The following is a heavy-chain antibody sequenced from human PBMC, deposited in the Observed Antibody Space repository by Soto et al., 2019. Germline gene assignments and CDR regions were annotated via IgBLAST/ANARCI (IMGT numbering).Heavy chain of an antibody. CDR1: GFTFASYA. Sequence: EVQLLESGGGLVQPGGSLRLSCAASGFTFASYAMNWVRQAPGKGLEWVSSISGSGGHTYFADSVKGRFTISRDNSKNTLYLQMNSLRAEDTAVYYCAKVLGGSGWYGYWYFDLWGRGTLVTVSS. V-gene: IGHV3-23*01. CDR2: ISGSGGHT. CDR3: AKVLGGSGWYGYWYFDL. J-gene: IGHJ2*01. D-gene: IGHD6-19*01.